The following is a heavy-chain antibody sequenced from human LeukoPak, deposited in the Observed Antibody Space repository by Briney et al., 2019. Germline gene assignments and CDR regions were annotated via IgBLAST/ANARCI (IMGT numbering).Heavy chain of an antibody. CDR1: GGSISSYY. V-gene: IGHV4-59*01. CDR3: ARGTGYCSGGSCHPFDY. D-gene: IGHD2-15*01. Sequence: PSETLPLTCTVSGGSISSYYWSWIRQPPGKGLEWIGYIYYSGSTNYNPSLKSRVTISVDTSKNQFSLKLSSVTAADTAVFFCARGTGYCSGGSCHPFDYWGQGTLVTVSS. CDR2: IYYSGST. J-gene: IGHJ4*02.